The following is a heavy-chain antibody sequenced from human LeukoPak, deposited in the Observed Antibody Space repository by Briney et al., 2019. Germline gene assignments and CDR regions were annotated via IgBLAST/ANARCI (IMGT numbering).Heavy chain of an antibody. CDR3: AVEQQLRFDP. D-gene: IGHD6-13*01. J-gene: IGHJ5*02. V-gene: IGHV4-30-4*01. CDR2: IYYSGST. Sequence: PSETLSLTCTVSGGSISSGDYYWSWIRQPPGKGLEWIGYIYYSGSTYYNATLKSRVTISVDTSKNQFSLKLSSVTAADTAVYYCAVEQQLRFDPWGQGTLVTVSS. CDR1: GGSISSGDYY.